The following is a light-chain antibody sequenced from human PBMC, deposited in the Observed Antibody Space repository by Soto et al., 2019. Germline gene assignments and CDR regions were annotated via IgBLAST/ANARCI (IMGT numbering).Light chain of an antibody. V-gene: IGKV4-1*01. CDR1: QSVLYTPNNKNY. Sequence: DIVMTQSPDSLAVSLGERATINCKSSQSVLYTPNNKNYLAWFQQKPGQPPNLLIYWASTRESGVPDRFSGSGSETDFTLTISTLQAEDVAIYYCQRYYTAPYTLGQGTKLELK. CDR2: WAS. CDR3: QRYYTAPYT. J-gene: IGKJ2*01.